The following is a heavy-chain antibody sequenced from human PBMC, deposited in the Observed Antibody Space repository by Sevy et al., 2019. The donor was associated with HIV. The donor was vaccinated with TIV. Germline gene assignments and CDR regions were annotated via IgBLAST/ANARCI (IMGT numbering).Heavy chain of an antibody. D-gene: IGHD6-13*01. V-gene: IGHV3-21*01. J-gene: IGHJ4*02. CDR1: GFTFSSYS. Sequence: GGSLRLSCAASGFTFSSYSMNWVRQAPGKGLEWVSSISSSSSYRYYADSVKGRFTISRDNAKNSLYLQMNSLRAEDTAVYYCASIAAAADFDYWGQGTLVTVSS. CDR3: ASIAAAADFDY. CDR2: ISSSSSYR.